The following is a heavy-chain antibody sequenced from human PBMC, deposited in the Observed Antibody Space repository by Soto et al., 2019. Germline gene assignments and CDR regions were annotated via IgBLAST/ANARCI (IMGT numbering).Heavy chain of an antibody. D-gene: IGHD5-18*01. V-gene: IGHV1-18*01. Sequence: VASLKVPCKSSGYTFTMYDINWVRQATGQGLEWMGWISAYNGNTNYAQKLQGRVTMTTDTSTSTAYMELRSLRSDDTAVYYCAREETAMVMNYWGQGTLVTV. J-gene: IGHJ4*02. CDR2: ISAYNGNT. CDR3: AREETAMVMNY. CDR1: GYTFTMYD.